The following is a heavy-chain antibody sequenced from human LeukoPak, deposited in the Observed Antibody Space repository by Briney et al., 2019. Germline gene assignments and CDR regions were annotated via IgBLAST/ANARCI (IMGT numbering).Heavy chain of an antibody. J-gene: IGHJ4*02. Sequence: PGGSLSLSCSASGFTFSNYWMSWVRQAPGKGLEWVANIKQDESEKYYVDSMKGRFTISRDNANSLPYLQINSPRAGDRAVYYCAKALDSSSSRYQAFEDWGQETLVTVSS. CDR2: IKQDESEK. D-gene: IGHD2-2*01. V-gene: IGHV3-7*01. CDR3: AKALDSSSSRYQAFED. CDR1: GFTFSNYW.